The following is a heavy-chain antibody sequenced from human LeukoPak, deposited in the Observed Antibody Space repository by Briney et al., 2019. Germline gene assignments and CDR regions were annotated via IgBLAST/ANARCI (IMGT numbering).Heavy chain of an antibody. D-gene: IGHD3-10*02. J-gene: IGHJ4*02. CDR3: ARDSYMFGSDY. CDR1: GFTFTSYD. V-gene: IGHV3-48*03. CDR2: ISNGGGTI. Sequence: PGGSLRLSCVTSGFTFTSYDFNWVRQAPGKGLEWVSYISNGGGTIYYADSVKGRFTISRDNAKNSVFRQMNTLRAEDTAVYYCARDSYMFGSDYWGQGTLVTVSS.